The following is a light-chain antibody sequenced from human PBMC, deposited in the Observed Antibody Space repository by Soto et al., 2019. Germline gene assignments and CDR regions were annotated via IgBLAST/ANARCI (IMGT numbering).Light chain of an antibody. CDR2: TNN. Sequence: SVLTQPPSASGTPGQRVTISCSGSSSNIGSNSVNWYQQLPGTAPKLLIYTNNQRPSGVPDRFSGSKSATSASLAISGLQSEDEADYYCAAWDDSLNGYVVFGGGTKLTVL. CDR3: AAWDDSLNGYVV. J-gene: IGLJ2*01. CDR1: SSNIGSNS. V-gene: IGLV1-44*01.